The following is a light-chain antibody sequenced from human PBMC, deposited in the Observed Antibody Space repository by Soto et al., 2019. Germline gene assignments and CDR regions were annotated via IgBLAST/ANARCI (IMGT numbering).Light chain of an antibody. CDR2: DAS. CDR3: QQYDNLPLT. J-gene: IGKJ4*01. Sequence: DIQMTPSPSSLSASVGDRVTITFQASQDISNYLNWYQQKPGKAPKLLIYDASNLETGVPSRFSGSGSGTDFTSTISSLQPEDIATYYCQQYDNLPLTFGGGTKVDIK. V-gene: IGKV1-33*01. CDR1: QDISNY.